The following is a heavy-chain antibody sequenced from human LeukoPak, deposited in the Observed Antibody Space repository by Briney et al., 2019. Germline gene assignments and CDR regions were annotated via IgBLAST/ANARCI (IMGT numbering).Heavy chain of an antibody. CDR1: GYTFTGYY. D-gene: IGHD2-15*01. CDR3: ARISGRESWWLLDY. CDR2: INPNSGGT. V-gene: IGHV1-2*04. Sequence: ASVKVSCKASGYTFTGYYMHWVRQAPGQGLEWMGWINPNSGGTNYAQKFQGWVTMTRDTSISTAYMELSRLRSDDTAVYYCARISGRESWWLLDYWGQGTLVTVSS. J-gene: IGHJ4*02.